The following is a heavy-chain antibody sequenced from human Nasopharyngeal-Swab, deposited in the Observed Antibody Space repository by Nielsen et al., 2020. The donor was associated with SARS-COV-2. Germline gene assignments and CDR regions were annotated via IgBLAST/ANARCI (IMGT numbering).Heavy chain of an antibody. Sequence: GESLKISCAASGFTLSSYWMHWVRQAPGKGLVWVSRINSDGSSTSYADSVKGRFTISRDNAKNTLYLQMNSLRAEDTAVYYCARDHQYNWNYVGAFDIWGQGTMVTVSS. V-gene: IGHV3-74*01. CDR1: GFTLSSYW. D-gene: IGHD1-7*01. J-gene: IGHJ3*02. CDR3: ARDHQYNWNYVGAFDI. CDR2: INSDGSST.